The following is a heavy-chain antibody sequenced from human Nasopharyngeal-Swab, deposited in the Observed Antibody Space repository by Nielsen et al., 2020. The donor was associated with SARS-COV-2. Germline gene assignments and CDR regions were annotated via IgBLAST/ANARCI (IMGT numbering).Heavy chain of an antibody. Sequence: LKISCAASGFTFDDYAMHWVRQAPGKGLEWVSGISWNSGSIGYADSVKGRFTISRDNAKNSLYLQMNSLRAEDTAIYYCAKDRDSGDDSDDYYHYYGMDVWGQGTTVTVSS. CDR2: ISWNSGSI. CDR3: AKDRDSGDDSDDYYHYYGMDV. J-gene: IGHJ6*02. V-gene: IGHV3-9*01. CDR1: GFTFDDYA. D-gene: IGHD5-12*01.